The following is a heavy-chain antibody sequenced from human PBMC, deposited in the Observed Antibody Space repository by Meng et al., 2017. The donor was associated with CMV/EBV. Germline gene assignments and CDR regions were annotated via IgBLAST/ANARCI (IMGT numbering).Heavy chain of an antibody. D-gene: IGHD2-21*02. V-gene: IGHV4-30-4*08. Sequence: QVQLQEPGPRLVKPSHVPSLASSASGGCISCGGYHWSWIRQPPGKGLVWIVYIYYSGSTYNNPSLKSRVTISVDTSKNQFSLKLSSVTAADTAVYYCAREGDNPFDYWGQGTLVTVSS. CDR1: GGCISCGGYH. CDR2: IYYSGST. CDR3: AREGDNPFDY. J-gene: IGHJ4*02.